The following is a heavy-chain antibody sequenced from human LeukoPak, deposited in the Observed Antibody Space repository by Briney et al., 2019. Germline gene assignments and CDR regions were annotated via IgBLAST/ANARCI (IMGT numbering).Heavy chain of an antibody. J-gene: IGHJ4*02. D-gene: IGHD3-22*01. Sequence: PGRSLRLSCAASGFTFSSYGMHWVRQAPGKGLEWVAVIWYDGSNKYYADSVKGRFTISRDNSKNTLYLQMNSLRAEDTAVYYCAKDAVKYYYDSSGPYYWGQGTLVTVSS. CDR3: AKDAVKYYYDSSGPYY. CDR2: IWYDGSNK. V-gene: IGHV3-33*06. CDR1: GFTFSSYG.